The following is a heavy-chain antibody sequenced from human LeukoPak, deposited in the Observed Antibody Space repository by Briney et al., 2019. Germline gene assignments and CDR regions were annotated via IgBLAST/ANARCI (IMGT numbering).Heavy chain of an antibody. V-gene: IGHV4-39*01. CDR2: MYYSGDT. CDR1: GVSISSGPYY. Sequence: PSETLSLTCAVSGVSISSGPYYWGWIRQPPGKGLEWIGSMYYSGDTHYKPTLQSRATISGDPSKNQFSLKLSSVTAADTAVYYCARLRATLTVVVTLFDSWGQGTLVTVSS. J-gene: IGHJ4*02. CDR3: ARLRATLTVVVTLFDS. D-gene: IGHD3-22*01.